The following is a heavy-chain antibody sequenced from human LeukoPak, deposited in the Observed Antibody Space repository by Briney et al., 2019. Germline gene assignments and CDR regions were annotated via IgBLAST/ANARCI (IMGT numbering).Heavy chain of an antibody. CDR2: ISSSSSHI. J-gene: IGHJ4*02. CDR1: GFTFSSYS. D-gene: IGHD2-2*01. CDR3: ARGGCSSASCAFDY. V-gene: IGHV3-21*01. Sequence: GGSLRLSCAASGFTFSSYSMKWVRQAPGKGLEWVSSISSSSSHIYYADSVKGRFTISRDNAQNSLYLQMNSLRAEDTAVYYCARGGCSSASCAFDYWGQGTLVTVSS.